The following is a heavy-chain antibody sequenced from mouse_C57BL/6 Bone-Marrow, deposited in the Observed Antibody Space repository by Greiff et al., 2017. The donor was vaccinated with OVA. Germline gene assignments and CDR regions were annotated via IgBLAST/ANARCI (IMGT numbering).Heavy chain of an antibody. CDR2: IFPGSGST. CDR1: GYTFTSHW. CDR3: AIDYDEGAWFAY. V-gene: IGHV1-56*01. J-gene: IGHJ3*01. Sequence: QVQLQQSGPELVRPGASVKISCKAPGYTFTSHWMQWVRQRPGQGLEWIGEIFPGSGSTYYNEKFKGKATLTVDTSSSTAYMQLSSLTSEDSAVYFCAIDYDEGAWFAYWGQGTLVTVSA. D-gene: IGHD2-4*01.